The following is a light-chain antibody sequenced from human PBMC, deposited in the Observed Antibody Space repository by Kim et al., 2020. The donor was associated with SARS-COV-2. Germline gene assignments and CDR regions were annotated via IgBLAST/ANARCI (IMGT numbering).Light chain of an antibody. Sequence: KTVTISCTRSSGSIASKDVQWYQQRPGSAPTTVIYEDNQRPSGVPDRFSGSIDSSSNSASLTISGLKTEDEADYYCQSYDSSNHVVFGGGTQLTVL. CDR1: SGSIASKD. CDR3: QSYDSSNHVV. V-gene: IGLV6-57*03. CDR2: EDN. J-gene: IGLJ2*01.